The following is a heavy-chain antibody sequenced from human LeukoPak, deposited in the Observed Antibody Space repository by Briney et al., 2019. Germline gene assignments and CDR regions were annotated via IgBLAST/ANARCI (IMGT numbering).Heavy chain of an antibody. J-gene: IGHJ4*02. V-gene: IGHV4-61*08. Sequence: SQTLSLTCTVSGGSISSGDYYWRWIRQPPGKGLEWIGYIYHSGNTNYSPSLESRVTMSVDTSKNQFSLKLTSVTAADTAVYYCARCDSVTALDYWGQGTLVTVSS. CDR1: GGSISSGDYY. CDR3: ARCDSVTALDY. CDR2: IYHSGNT. D-gene: IGHD5-18*01.